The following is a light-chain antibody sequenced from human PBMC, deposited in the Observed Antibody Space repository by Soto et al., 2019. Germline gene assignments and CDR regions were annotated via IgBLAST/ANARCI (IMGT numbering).Light chain of an antibody. CDR3: QQLYSYPHT. CDR1: QGISSY. J-gene: IGKJ2*01. Sequence: DIPLTQSPSFLSASVGDRVTVTCRASQGISSYLAWYQQKPGKAPKLLIYAASILQSGVPSRFSGSESETELTLTISSLQPEDFATYYCQQLYSYPHTVGQGTKLEIK. CDR2: AAS. V-gene: IGKV1-9*01.